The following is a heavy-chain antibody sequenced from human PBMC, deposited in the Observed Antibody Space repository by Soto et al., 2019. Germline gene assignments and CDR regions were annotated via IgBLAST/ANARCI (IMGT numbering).Heavy chain of an antibody. D-gene: IGHD1-26*01. CDR2: IVVGSGNT. CDR1: GFTFTSSA. J-gene: IGHJ4*02. Sequence: QMQLVQSGPEVKKPGTSVKVSCKASGFTFTSSAVQWVRQARGQRLEWIGWIVVGSGNTNYAQKFXXRXTXXRDMSTSTAYMELSSLRSEDTAVYYCAARVGAVDYWGQGTLVTVSS. V-gene: IGHV1-58*01. CDR3: AARVGAVDY.